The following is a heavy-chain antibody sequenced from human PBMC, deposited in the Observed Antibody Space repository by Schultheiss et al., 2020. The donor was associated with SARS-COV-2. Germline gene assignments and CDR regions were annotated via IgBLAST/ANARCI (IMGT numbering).Heavy chain of an antibody. D-gene: IGHD1-1*01. J-gene: IGHJ4*02. CDR3: ARGRELERRNVLDY. Sequence: GSLRLSCSASGFTFSSYGMHWVRQAPGKGLEWIGEIYHTGSAYYNPSFESRVTISVDTSKNQFSLKLSSVTAADTAVYYCARGRELERRNVLDYWGQGTLVTVSS. CDR2: IYHTGSA. CDR1: GFTFSSYG. V-gene: IGHV4-34*01.